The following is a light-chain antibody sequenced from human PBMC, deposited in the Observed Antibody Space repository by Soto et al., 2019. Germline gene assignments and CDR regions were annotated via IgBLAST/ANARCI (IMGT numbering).Light chain of an antibody. V-gene: IGKV1-5*01. CDR1: QSISSW. Sequence: DIQMTQSPSTLSASVGDRVTITCRASQSISSWLAWYQQKPGKAPKLLIYDAFSLESGVPSRFSASGSGTEFTLTISSLQPDDFATYYCQQYNSYPWTFDQGTKVDIK. CDR2: DAF. CDR3: QQYNSYPWT. J-gene: IGKJ1*01.